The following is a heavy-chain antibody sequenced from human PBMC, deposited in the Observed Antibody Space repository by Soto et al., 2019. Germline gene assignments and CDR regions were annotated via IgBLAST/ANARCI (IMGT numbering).Heavy chain of an antibody. D-gene: IGHD6-13*01. J-gene: IGHJ4*02. CDR3: ARGRRSGYSSNPPSY. V-gene: IGHV1-18*01. CDR2: ISANSGNT. CDR1: GDTFTSNG. Sequence: ASVKVSWKASGDTFTSNGISWVRQAPGQGLEWMGWISANSGNTNYAQKFQGRVTMTTNTSISTAYMELSSLRSEDTAVYYCARGRRSGYSSNPPSYWGQGTLVTVSS.